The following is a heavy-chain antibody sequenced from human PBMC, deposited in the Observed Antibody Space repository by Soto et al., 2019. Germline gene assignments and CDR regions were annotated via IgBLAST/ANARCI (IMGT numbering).Heavy chain of an antibody. CDR3: ARLYQLGLEHSGGLDQ. V-gene: IGHV4-59*01. CDR1: GYSLSSSY. J-gene: IGHJ4*02. D-gene: IGHD2-15*01. CDR2: TSHKGGT. Sequence: SETRSLTCTFAGYSLSSSYWDWIRPPPGKGLEWIGYTSHKGGTNYNPSLKSRVSISGDASKSQFSLKVTSVTAADTAVYYCARLYQLGLEHSGGLDQWGQGTLVTVSS.